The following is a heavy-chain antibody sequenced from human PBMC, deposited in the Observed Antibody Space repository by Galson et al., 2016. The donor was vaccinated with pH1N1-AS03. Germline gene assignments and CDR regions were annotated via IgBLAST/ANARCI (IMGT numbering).Heavy chain of an antibody. CDR2: ISSDGDT. J-gene: IGHJ6*02. V-gene: IGHV3-64*02. Sequence: SLRLSCAASGFTFSSYSIHWVRQAPGKGLEYVSAISSDGDTYYTESVKGRFTISRDKSTNTVDLQMGSLSTEDVAVYYCEGEAEHYYYALDVWGQGTTVTVAS. CDR3: EGEAEHYYYALDV. CDR1: GFTFSSYS.